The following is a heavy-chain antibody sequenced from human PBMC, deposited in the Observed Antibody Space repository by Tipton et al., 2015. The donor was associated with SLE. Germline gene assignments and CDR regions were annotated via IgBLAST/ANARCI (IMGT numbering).Heavy chain of an antibody. CDR1: GGSISSYY. CDR2: IYYTGTTT. Sequence: TLSLTCSVSGGSISSYYWSGIRQPPGKGLEWIGSIYYTGTTTYYNSFLKSRVTMSVDTSKNQFSLRLTSVIAADTAVYYCARLHGYSYGLNWFDPWGQGTLISVSS. J-gene: IGHJ5*02. V-gene: IGHV4-59*04. CDR3: ARLHGYSYGLNWFDP. D-gene: IGHD5-18*01.